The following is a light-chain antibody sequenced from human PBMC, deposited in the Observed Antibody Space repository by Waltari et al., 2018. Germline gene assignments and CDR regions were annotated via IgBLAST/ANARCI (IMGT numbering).Light chain of an antibody. CDR2: KAS. CDR3: QQYDNYWT. CDR1: QSITNW. J-gene: IGKJ1*01. Sequence: DIQMTQSPSELPASVGDRVTITCRASQSITNWLAWYQQKPGKAPKLLIYKASNLESGVPSRFSGSGSGTEFTLTISSLQPDDFATYYCQQYDNYWTFGQGTKVEIK. V-gene: IGKV1-5*03.